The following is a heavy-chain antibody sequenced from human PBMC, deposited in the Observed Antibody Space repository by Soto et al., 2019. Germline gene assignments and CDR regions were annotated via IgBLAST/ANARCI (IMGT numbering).Heavy chain of an antibody. J-gene: IGHJ4*02. V-gene: IGHV3-30*18. CDR1: GFTFSSYG. Sequence: QVQLVESGGGVVQPGRALRLSCAASGFTFSSYGMHGVRQAPGKGLEWVAVISYDGSNKYYANSVKGRVTISRDNSKNTLYLQMNSLRAEDTAVYYCAKDGWAPFAYWGQGTLVTVSS. CDR2: ISYDGSNK. D-gene: IGHD1-26*01. CDR3: AKDGWAPFAY.